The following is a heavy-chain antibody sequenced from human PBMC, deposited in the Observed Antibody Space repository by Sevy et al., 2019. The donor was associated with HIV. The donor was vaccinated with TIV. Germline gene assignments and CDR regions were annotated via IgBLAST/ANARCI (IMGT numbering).Heavy chain of an antibody. CDR3: ARGPQYYDFWSGYPRYNWFDP. Sequence: SETLSLTCAVYGGSFSGYYWSWNRQPPGKGLEWIGEINHSGSTNYNPTLKSRVTISVDTSKNQFSLKLSSVTAADTAVYYCARGPQYYDFWSGYPRYNWFDPWGQGTLVTVSS. CDR2: INHSGST. V-gene: IGHV4-34*01. J-gene: IGHJ5*02. CDR1: GGSFSGYY. D-gene: IGHD3-3*01.